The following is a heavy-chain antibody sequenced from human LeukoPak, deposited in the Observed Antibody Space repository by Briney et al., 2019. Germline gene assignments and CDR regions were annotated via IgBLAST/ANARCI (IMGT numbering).Heavy chain of an antibody. CDR3: AREVTMIRGAEEYFDY. D-gene: IGHD3-10*01. J-gene: IGHJ4*02. Sequence: ASVKVSCKAPGYTFTGYYMHWVRQAPGQGLEWMGWINPNSGGTNYAQKFQGRVTMTRDTSISTAYMELSRLRSDDTAVYYCAREVTMIRGAEEYFDYWGQGTLVTVSS. CDR2: INPNSGGT. CDR1: GYTFTGYY. V-gene: IGHV1-2*02.